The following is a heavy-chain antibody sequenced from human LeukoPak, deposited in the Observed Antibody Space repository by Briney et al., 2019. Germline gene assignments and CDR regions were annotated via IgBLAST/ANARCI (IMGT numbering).Heavy chain of an antibody. V-gene: IGHV3-33*06. Sequence: PGGSLRLSCAASGFTFSSYGMHWVRQAPGKGLEWVAVIWYDGSNKYYADSVKGRFTISRDNSKNTLYLQMNSLRAEDTAVYYCAKVRPAFGDFWSGPWGQGTLVTVSS. CDR1: GFTFSSYG. D-gene: IGHD3-3*01. J-gene: IGHJ5*02. CDR2: IWYDGSNK. CDR3: AKVRPAFGDFWSGP.